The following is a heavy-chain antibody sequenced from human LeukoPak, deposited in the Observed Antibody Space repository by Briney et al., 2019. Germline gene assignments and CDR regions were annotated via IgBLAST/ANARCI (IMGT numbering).Heavy chain of an antibody. Sequence: ASVKVSCKASGYTFTSYDINWVRQATGQGLEWMGWMNPNSGNTGYALKFQGRVTITADESTSTAYMELSSLRSEDTAVYYCALDPSLGSGTSAGCYYYYMDVWGKGTTVTISS. D-gene: IGHD3-10*01. V-gene: IGHV1-8*03. CDR2: MNPNSGNT. J-gene: IGHJ6*03. CDR3: ALDPSLGSGTSAGCYYYYMDV. CDR1: GYTFTSYD.